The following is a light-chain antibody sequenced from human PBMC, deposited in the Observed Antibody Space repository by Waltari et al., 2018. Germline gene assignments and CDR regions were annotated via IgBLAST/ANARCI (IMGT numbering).Light chain of an antibody. J-gene: IGKJ3*01. CDR3: HQYYSLFT. V-gene: IGKV4-1*01. CDR2: WAS. CDR1: QSFFYSSNCKNY. Sequence: QSFFYSSNCKNYLAWYQQKPGQSPKLLIYWASTRESGVPDRFSGSGSGTDFTLTISTLQAEDVAVYYCHQYYSLFTFGPGTKVDIK.